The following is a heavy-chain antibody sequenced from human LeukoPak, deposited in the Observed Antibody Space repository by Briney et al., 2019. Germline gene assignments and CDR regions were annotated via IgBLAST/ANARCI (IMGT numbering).Heavy chain of an antibody. D-gene: IGHD3-22*01. CDR1: GYTFTSYY. CDR2: ISAYNGNT. V-gene: IGHV1-18*04. Sequence: ASVKVSCKASGYTFTSYYMHWVRQAPGQGLEWMGWISAYNGNTNYAQKLQGRVTMTTDTSTSTAYMELRSLRSDDTAVYYCARAPMIVDWFDPWGQGTLVTVSS. CDR3: ARAPMIVDWFDP. J-gene: IGHJ5*02.